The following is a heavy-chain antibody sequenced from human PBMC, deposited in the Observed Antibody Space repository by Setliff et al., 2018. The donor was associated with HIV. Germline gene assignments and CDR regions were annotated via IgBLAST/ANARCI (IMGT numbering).Heavy chain of an antibody. J-gene: IGHJ4*02. CDR2: VDPKNGDT. CDR1: GDTFSSYA. V-gene: IGHV1-69-2*01. D-gene: IGHD3-10*01. CDR3: ATLDYYGSATYNLALHY. Sequence: GPQVKVSCKASGDTFSSYAISWVQQAPAKGLEWMGRVDPKNGDTIYAEKLRGRVTITADTSTDTAYMELGSLRSEDTAIYYCATLDYYGSATYNLALHYWGQGTLVTVSS.